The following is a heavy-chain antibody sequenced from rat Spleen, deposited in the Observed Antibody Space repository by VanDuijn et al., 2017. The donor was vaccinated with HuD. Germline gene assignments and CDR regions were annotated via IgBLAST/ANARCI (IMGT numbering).Heavy chain of an antibody. J-gene: IGHJ4*01. D-gene: IGHD1-4*01. CDR2: ISYEGSST. CDR1: GFTFSNYD. V-gene: IGHV5-22*01. CDR3: ARPGITSYVMDA. Sequence: EVQLMESGGGLVQPGRSLKLSCAASGFTFSNYDMAWVRQAPTKGLEWVASISYEGSSTYYGDSVKGRFTISRDNANSTLYLQMNSLRSEDTATYYCARPGITSYVMDAWGQGASVTVSS.